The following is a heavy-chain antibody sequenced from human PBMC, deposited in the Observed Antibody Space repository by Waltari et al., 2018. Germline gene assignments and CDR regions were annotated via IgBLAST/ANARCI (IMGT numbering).Heavy chain of an antibody. Sequence: QVQLQQWGAGLLKPSETLSLTCAVYGGSFSGYYWSWIRQPPGKGLEWIGEINHSGSTNYNPSLKSRVTISLDTSKNQFSLKLSSVTAADTAVYYCARGNYDFWSGYSMDVWGKGTTVTISS. J-gene: IGHJ6*03. CDR3: ARGNYDFWSGYSMDV. D-gene: IGHD3-3*01. V-gene: IGHV4-34*01. CDR1: GGSFSGYY. CDR2: INHSGST.